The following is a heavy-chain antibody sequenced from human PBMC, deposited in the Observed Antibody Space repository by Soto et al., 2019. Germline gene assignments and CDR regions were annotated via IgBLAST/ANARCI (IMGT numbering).Heavy chain of an antibody. CDR3: ARDYYYDSRSSSVNWFDP. CDR2: INMDGTKT. J-gene: IGHJ5*02. V-gene: IGHV3-74*01. CDR1: EFTCSKYW. D-gene: IGHD3-22*01. Sequence: GSLRLSCVASEFTCSKYWMHWVRQAPGKGLVWVSRINMDGTKTAYADSVKGRFTVSRDNANNTLYLQMNSLGVEDTAVYYCARDYYYDSRSSSVNWFDPWGQGTLVTVSS.